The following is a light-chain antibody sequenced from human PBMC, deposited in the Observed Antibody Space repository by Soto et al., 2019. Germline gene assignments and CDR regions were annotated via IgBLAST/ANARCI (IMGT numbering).Light chain of an antibody. V-gene: IGKV3-20*01. CDR3: QQYATSPLT. CDR1: QSVSSSY. Sequence: EIVLTQSPGTLSLSPGERATLSCRASQSVSSSYLAWYQQKPGQAPRLLIYGASSRATGIPDRFSGSGSGTEFTLTISRLEPEDVAVYYCQQYATSPLTFGHGTKVDIK. CDR2: GAS. J-gene: IGKJ1*01.